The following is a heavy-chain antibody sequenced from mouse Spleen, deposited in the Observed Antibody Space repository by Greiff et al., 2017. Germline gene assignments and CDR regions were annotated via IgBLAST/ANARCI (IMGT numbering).Heavy chain of an antibody. CDR2: IDPETGGT. V-gene: IGHV1-15*01. J-gene: IGHJ2*01. CDR3: TRGGNFHYFDY. CDR1: GYTFTDYE. D-gene: IGHD2-1*01. Sequence: VHLVESGAELVRPGASVTLSCKASGYTFTDYEMHWVKQTPVHGLEWIGAIDPETGGTAYNQKFKGKATLTADKSSSTAYMELRSLTSEDSAVYYCTRGGNFHYFDYWGQGTTLTVSS.